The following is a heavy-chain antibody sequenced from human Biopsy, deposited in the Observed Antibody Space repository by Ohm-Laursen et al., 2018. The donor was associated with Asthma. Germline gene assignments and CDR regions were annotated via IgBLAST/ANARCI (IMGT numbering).Heavy chain of an antibody. CDR3: ARERIAARQRRYYFDY. Sequence: SSVKVSCKASGGTFSSYAISWVRQAPGRGLEWMGGIIPIFGTANYAQKFQGRVTITADESTSTAYMELSSLRSEDTAVYYCARERIAARQRRYYFDYWGQGTLVTVSP. D-gene: IGHD6-6*01. CDR2: IIPIFGTA. V-gene: IGHV1-69*01. J-gene: IGHJ4*02. CDR1: GGTFSSYA.